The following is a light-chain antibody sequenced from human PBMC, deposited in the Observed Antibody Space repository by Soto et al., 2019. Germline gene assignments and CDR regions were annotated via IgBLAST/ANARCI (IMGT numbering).Light chain of an antibody. CDR2: DVN. J-gene: IGLJ1*01. V-gene: IGLV2-14*03. Sequence: QSALTQPASVSGSPGQSITISRTGTSSDVGGYNFVSWYQQHPGKVPKLLIYDVNHRPSGVPDRFSGSKSGNTASLTISGLQAEDEADYYCCSYTSSDTRVFGTGTRSPS. CDR3: CSYTSSDTRV. CDR1: SSDVGGYNF.